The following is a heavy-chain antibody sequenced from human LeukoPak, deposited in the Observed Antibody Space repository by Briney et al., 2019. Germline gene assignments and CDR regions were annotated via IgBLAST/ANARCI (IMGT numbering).Heavy chain of an antibody. J-gene: IGHJ6*02. V-gene: IGHV3-21*01. CDR3: ARESRTRAAAGHYYGMDV. Sequence: GGSLRLSCAASGFTFSSYSMNWVRQAPGKGLEWVSSISSSSSYIYYADSVKGRFTISRDNSKNTLYLQMNSLRAEDTAVYYCARESRTRAAAGHYYGMDVWGQGTTVTVSS. CDR2: ISSSSSYI. CDR1: GFTFSSYS. D-gene: IGHD6-13*01.